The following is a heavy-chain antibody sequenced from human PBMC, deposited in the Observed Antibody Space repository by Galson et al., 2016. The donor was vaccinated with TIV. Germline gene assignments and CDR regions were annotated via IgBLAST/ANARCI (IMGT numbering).Heavy chain of an antibody. J-gene: IGHJ4*02. CDR1: GYSISRGYY. CDR2: LYHTERP. CDR3: ARRSQTGTLSWFDF. D-gene: IGHD1-1*01. V-gene: IGHV4-38-2*01. Sequence: ETLSLTCFVSGYSISRGYYWSWIRQPPGGGLEWIGSLYHTERPYYNPSLKSRVTISVDTSKNQVFLQLTAAIAADTAVYYCARRSQTGTLSWFDFWGQGTLVTVSS.